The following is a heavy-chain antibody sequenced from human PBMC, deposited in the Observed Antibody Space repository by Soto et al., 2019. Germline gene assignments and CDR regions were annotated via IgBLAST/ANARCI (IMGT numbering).Heavy chain of an antibody. Sequence: WRSVRLCCAASGFTFSRHWMTWVRQAPGKGAEWVDKIKQDETEQHYLDPVKGRFNISRDNAKNSLYLQMNSLRADDTAVYYCARASYRSGWYGYAEYFQXSGQGTLGTVSX. V-gene: IGHV3-7*03. D-gene: IGHD6-19*01. CDR2: IKQDETEQ. J-gene: IGHJ1*01. CDR3: ARASYRSGWYGYAEYFQX. CDR1: GFTFSRHW.